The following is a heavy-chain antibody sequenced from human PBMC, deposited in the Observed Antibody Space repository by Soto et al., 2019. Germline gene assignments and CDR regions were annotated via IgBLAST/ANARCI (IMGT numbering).Heavy chain of an antibody. Sequence: QVQLVESGGGVVQPGRSLRLSCAASGFTFSSYAMHWVRQAPGKGQEWVEVISYDGSNKYYADSVTGRFTITRDTSKNTVYLQMNSRRAADTAVYYCEMGGGGWSDAFDIWGHGTMVTVSS. CDR1: GFTFSSYA. CDR3: EMGGGGWSDAFDI. V-gene: IGHV3-30-3*01. D-gene: IGHD6-19*01. CDR2: ISYDGSNK. J-gene: IGHJ3*02.